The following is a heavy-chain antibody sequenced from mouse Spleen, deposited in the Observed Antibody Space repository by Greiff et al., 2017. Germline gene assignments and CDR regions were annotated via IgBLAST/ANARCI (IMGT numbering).Heavy chain of an antibody. J-gene: IGHJ2*01. CDR3: ATSPPGY. Sequence: QVQLQQSGAELARPGASVKLSCKASGYTFTSYGISWVKQRTGQGLEWIGEIYPRSGNTYYNEKFKGKATLTADKSSSTAYMELRSLTSEDSAVYFCATSPPGYWGQGTTLTVSS. CDR1: GYTFTSYG. CDR2: IYPRSGNT. V-gene: IGHV1-81*01.